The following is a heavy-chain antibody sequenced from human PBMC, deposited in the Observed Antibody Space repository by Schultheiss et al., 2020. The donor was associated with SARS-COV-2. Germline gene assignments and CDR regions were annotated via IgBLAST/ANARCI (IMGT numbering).Heavy chain of an antibody. CDR2: MYNIGST. V-gene: IGHV4-59*12. CDR3: ARDYGREGRWLQLVPKGDAFDI. D-gene: IGHD5-24*01. J-gene: IGHJ3*02. CDR1: GGSFSSYY. Sequence: SETLSLTCAVYGGSFSSYYWSWIRQPPGKGLEWIGYMYNIGSTNYNPSLKSRVTISVDTPKNQFSLNLSSVTAADTAVYYWARDYGREGRWLQLVPKGDAFDIWGQGTMVTVSS.